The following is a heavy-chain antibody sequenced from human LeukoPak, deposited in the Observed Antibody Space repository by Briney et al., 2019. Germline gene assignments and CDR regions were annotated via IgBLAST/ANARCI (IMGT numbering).Heavy chain of an antibody. Sequence: ASVKVSCKASGYTFTSYGISWVRQAPGQGLEWMGWISAYNGNTNYAQKLQGRVTMTTDTSTSTAYMELRSLRSDDTAVYYCARNLACCGGDCYTLEDYWGQGTLVTVSS. CDR3: ARNLACCGGDCYTLEDY. CDR2: ISAYNGNT. D-gene: IGHD2-21*02. V-gene: IGHV1-18*01. CDR1: GYTFTSYG. J-gene: IGHJ4*02.